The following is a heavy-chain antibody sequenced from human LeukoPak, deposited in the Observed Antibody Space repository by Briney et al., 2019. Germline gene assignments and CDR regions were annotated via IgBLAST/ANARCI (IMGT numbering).Heavy chain of an antibody. CDR3: ARELVVREGDYFDN. CDR1: GFTFSDHY. CDR2: ISSSSSYT. J-gene: IGHJ4*02. V-gene: IGHV3-11*06. D-gene: IGHD3-16*01. Sequence: GGSLRLSCAASGFTFSDHYMSWIRQAPGKGLEWVSYISSSSSYTNYADSVKGRFTISRDNAKNTLYLQMNSLRAEDTAVYSCARELVVREGDYFDNWGQGTLVTVSS.